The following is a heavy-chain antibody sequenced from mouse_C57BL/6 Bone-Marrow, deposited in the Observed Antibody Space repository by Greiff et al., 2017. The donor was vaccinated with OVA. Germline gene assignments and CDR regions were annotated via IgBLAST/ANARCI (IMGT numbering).Heavy chain of an antibody. CDR3: ARDGSNPCAY. Sequence: EVMLVESGGGLVQSGRSLRLSCATSGFTFRDSYMAWVRQAPGKGLEWIAASSNKANVYTTEYSASVKGRFIVSRDTSQSILYLQMNGLRAKDTDIYYCARDGSNPCAYWGQGTLVTVSA. J-gene: IGHJ3*01. CDR1: GFTFRDSY. CDR2: SSNKANVYTT. D-gene: IGHD2-5*01. V-gene: IGHV7-1*01.